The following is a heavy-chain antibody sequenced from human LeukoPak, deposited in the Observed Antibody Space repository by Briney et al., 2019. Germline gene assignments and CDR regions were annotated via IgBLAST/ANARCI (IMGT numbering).Heavy chain of an antibody. D-gene: IGHD2-8*01. V-gene: IGHV3-48*03. CDR2: ISSSGSTI. CDR3: ARGPTNGQAFDY. Sequence: AGGSLRLSCAASGFTFDDYGMSWVRQAPGKGLEWVSYISSSGSTIYYADSVKGRFTISRDNAKNSLYLQMNSLRAEDTAVYYCARGPTNGQAFDYWGQGTLVSVSS. J-gene: IGHJ4*02. CDR1: GFTFDDYG.